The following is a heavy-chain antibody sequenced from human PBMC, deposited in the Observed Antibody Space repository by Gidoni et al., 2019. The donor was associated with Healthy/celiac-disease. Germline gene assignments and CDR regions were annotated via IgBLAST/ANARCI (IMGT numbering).Heavy chain of an antibody. J-gene: IGHJ4*02. CDR2: IYYSGST. Sequence: QVQLQESGPGLVKPSATLSITCTVSGGSISSYYWSWIRQPPGKGLEWIGYIYYSGSTNYNPSLKSRVTISVDTSKNQFSLKLSSVTAADTAVYYCARGASTSLYYDYWGQGTLVTVSS. CDR3: ARGASTSLYYDY. V-gene: IGHV4-59*01. CDR1: GGSISSYY. D-gene: IGHD2-15*01.